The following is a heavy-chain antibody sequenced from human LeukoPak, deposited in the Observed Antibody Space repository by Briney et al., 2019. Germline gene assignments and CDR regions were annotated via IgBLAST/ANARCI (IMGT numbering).Heavy chain of an antibody. D-gene: IGHD2-21*01. CDR2: IYYSGST. V-gene: IGHV4-39*01. Sequence: PSETLSLTCTVSGGSISSSTYYWGWIRQPPGQGLEWIGSIYYSGSTFYNPSLKSRVTISVDTSKNQFSLKLSSVTSADTAVYYCARVRERSYFDYFDYWGQGTLVTVSS. J-gene: IGHJ4*02. CDR1: GGSISSSTYY. CDR3: ARVRERSYFDYFDY.